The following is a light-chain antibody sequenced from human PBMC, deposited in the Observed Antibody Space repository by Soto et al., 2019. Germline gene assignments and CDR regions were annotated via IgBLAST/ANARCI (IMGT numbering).Light chain of an antibody. CDR2: AAS. CDR3: QQTYSVPAT. V-gene: IGKV1-39*01. Sequence: IQMTQSPSSLSASVGDRVTITCRTTQNIRNYLNWYQQKPGKAPKLLIYAASGLQSGVPSRFSASGSGTDFTLTISYLQPEDFAAYYGQQTYSVPATFGQGTKVE. J-gene: IGKJ1*01. CDR1: QNIRNY.